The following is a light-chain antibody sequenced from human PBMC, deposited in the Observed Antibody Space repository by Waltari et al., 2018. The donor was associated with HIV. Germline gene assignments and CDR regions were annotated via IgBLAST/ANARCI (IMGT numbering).Light chain of an antibody. CDR2: DAS. J-gene: IGKJ1*01. CDR3: QQYYNRPPWT. CDR1: QSLNPY. Sequence: EIVLTQSPAALSVSPGDRATLSCRASQSLNPYLALYLQKPGQAPRLLIYDASTRATGVPARFSGSGSGTEFTLTISSLQSEDFGIYYCQQYYNRPPWTFGPGTKVEI. V-gene: IGKV3-15*01.